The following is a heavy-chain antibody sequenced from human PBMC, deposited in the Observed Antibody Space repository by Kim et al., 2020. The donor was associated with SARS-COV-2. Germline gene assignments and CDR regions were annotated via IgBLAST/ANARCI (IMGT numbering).Heavy chain of an antibody. CDR1: GYTFSNYW. CDR2: VYPGDSDT. V-gene: IGHV5-51*01. J-gene: IGHJ5*02. CDR3: ARRSRSEGGTYYGQNWFDL. Sequence: GESLKISCQTSGYTFSNYWIAWVRQMPGKGLEWMGMVYPGDSDTRYSPLFQGQVTISADKSISTAYLQWSSLKASDTAIYYCARRSRSEGGTYYGQNWFDLWGQGTLVTVSS. D-gene: IGHD3-10*01.